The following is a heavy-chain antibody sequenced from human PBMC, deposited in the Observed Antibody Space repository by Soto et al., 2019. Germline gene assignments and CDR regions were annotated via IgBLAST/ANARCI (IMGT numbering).Heavy chain of an antibody. CDR2: ISYDGSNK. CDR1: GFTFSSYA. Sequence: VGSLRLSCAASGFTFSSYAMHWVRQAPGKGLEWVAVISYDGSNKYYADSVKGRFTISRDNSKNTLYLQMNSLRAEDTAVYYCAKTNGIAARPYVYYGMDVWGQGTTVTVSS. V-gene: IGHV3-30-3*02. D-gene: IGHD6-6*01. J-gene: IGHJ6*02. CDR3: AKTNGIAARPYVYYGMDV.